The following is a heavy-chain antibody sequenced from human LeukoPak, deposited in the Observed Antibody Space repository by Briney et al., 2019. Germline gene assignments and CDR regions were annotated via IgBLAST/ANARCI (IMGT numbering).Heavy chain of an antibody. V-gene: IGHV1-69*13. CDR3: ARDRPYTGGWRGFDY. D-gene: IGHD5-18*01. CDR1: GGAFSRYA. CDR2: IIPMFGIA. J-gene: IGHJ4*02. Sequence: SVKVSCKASGGAFSRYAISWVRQTPGQGLEWMGGIIPMFGIANYAQKFQGRVTITADESTSTAYMELSSLRSEDTAVYYCARDRPYTGGWRGFDYWGQGTLVTVSS.